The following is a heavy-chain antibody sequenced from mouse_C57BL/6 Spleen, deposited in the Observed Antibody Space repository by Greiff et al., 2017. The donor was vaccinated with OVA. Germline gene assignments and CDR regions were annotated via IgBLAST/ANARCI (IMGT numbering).Heavy chain of an antibody. V-gene: IGHV8-8*01. CDR3: ARIEGIYYGSSYGEDAMDY. D-gene: IGHD1-1*01. J-gene: IGHJ4*01. CDR2: IWWDDDK. Sequence: QVTLKESGPGILQPSQTLSLTCSFSGFSLSTFGMGVGWIRQPSGMGLEWLAHIWWDDDKYYNPALKSRPTISKYTSKNQVFLKIANVDTADTATYYGARIEGIYYGSSYGEDAMDYWGQGTSVTVSS. CDR1: GFSLSTFGMG.